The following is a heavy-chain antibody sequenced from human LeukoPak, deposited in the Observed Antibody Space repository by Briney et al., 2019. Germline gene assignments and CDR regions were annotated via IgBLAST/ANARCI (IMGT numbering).Heavy chain of an antibody. CDR2: IKSKTDGRTT. D-gene: IGHD5-24*01. V-gene: IGHV3-15*01. Sequence: GGSLRLSCAASGFTFSKDWMNWVRQAPGKGLEWVARIKSKTDGRTTDYYAPVKGRFTISRDDSKNTLYLQMNTLKTEDPAVYYCTTPGGRDGYNLAYWGQGTLVTVSS. CDR1: GFTFSKDW. J-gene: IGHJ4*02. CDR3: TTPGGRDGYNLAY.